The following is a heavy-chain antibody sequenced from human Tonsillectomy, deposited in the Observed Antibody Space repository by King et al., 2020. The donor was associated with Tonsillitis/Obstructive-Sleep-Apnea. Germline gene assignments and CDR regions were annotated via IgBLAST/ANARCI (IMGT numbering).Heavy chain of an antibody. Sequence: VQLVESGAEVKKPGSSVKLSCKASGGTFSSYDISWVRQAPGQGLEWMGGIIPIFGTANYAQKFQGRVTITADGSTSTAYMELSSLRSEDTAVYYCARSLPTIDYYYYHYMDVWGKGTTVAVSS. CDR2: IIPIFGTA. J-gene: IGHJ6*03. V-gene: IGHV1-69*01. D-gene: IGHD3-9*01. CDR3: ARSLPTIDYYYYHYMDV. CDR1: GGTFSSYD.